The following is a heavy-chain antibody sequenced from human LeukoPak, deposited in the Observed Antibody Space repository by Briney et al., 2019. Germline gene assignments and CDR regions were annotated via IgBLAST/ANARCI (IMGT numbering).Heavy chain of an antibody. CDR3: ATSRVIDSSWSPRGYFDY. Sequence: ASVKVSCKVSGYTLTELSMHWVRQAPGKGLEWMGGFDPEDGETIYAQKFQGRVTMTEDTSTDTAYMELSSLRSEDTAVYYCATSRVIDSSWSPRGYFDYWGQGTLVTVSS. J-gene: IGHJ4*02. D-gene: IGHD6-13*01. CDR1: GYTLTELS. CDR2: FDPEDGET. V-gene: IGHV1-24*01.